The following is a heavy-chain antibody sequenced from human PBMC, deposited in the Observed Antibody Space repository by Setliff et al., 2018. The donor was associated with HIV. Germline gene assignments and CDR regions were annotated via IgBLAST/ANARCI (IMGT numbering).Heavy chain of an antibody. J-gene: IGHJ6*02. CDR1: GYSFRHFW. V-gene: IGHV5-51*01. CDR3: AKHLSPGSGWYSKARGMDV. D-gene: IGHD6-19*01. Sequence: GESLKISCQGSGYSFRHFWIGWVRQMPGKGLEWMGVIYGTGFGARYSPSFEGQVTISADSSIATAYLQWSSLKASDTAMYYCAKHLSPGSGWYSKARGMDVWGQGTTVTVSS. CDR2: IYGTGFGA.